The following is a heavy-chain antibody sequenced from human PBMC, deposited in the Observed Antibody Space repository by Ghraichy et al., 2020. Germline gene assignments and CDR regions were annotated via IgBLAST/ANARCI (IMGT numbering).Heavy chain of an antibody. CDR2: ISGIGDST. D-gene: IGHD3-3*02. Sequence: GGSLRLSCAASGFTFSSLPMSWVRQAPGKGLEWVSGISGIGDSTYYADSVKGRFTISRDNSKNTLYLEMNSLGAVDTAVYYCARRLATFDPWGQGTLVTVSS. CDR3: ARRLATFDP. V-gene: IGHV3-23*01. CDR1: GFTFSSLP. J-gene: IGHJ5*02.